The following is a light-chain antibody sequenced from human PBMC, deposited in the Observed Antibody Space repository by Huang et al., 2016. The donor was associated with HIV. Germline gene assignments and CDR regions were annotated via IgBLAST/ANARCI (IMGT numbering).Light chain of an antibody. Sequence: DIQMTQSPSSLSASVGDRVTITCRASQSISSYLNWYQQKPGKAPKLLIYAASSLQSWVPSRFSGSGSGTDFTLTISSLQPEDFATDYCQQSYSTLLTFGGGTKVEIK. CDR1: QSISSY. CDR2: AAS. CDR3: QQSYSTLLT. V-gene: IGKV1-39*01. J-gene: IGKJ4*01.